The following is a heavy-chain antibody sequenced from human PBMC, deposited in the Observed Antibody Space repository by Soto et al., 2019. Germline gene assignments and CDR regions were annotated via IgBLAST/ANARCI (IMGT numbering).Heavy chain of an antibody. CDR2: ISGSGGST. CDR3: AKMAAILRYFDWLPNNWFDP. Sequence: GGSLRLSCAASGFTFSSYAMSWVRQAPGKWLEWVSAISGSGGSTYYADSVKGRFTISRDNSKNTLYLQMNSLRAEDTAVYCCAKMAAILRYFDWLPNNWFDPWGQGXLVTVYS. J-gene: IGHJ5*02. CDR1: GFTFSSYA. D-gene: IGHD3-9*01. V-gene: IGHV3-23*01.